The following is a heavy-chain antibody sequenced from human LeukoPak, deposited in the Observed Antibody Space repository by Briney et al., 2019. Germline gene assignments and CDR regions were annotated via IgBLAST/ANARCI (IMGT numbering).Heavy chain of an antibody. CDR1: GGSISSDY. CDR2: IYYSGST. Sequence: SETLSLTCTVSGGSISSDYWSWIRQPPGKGLEWIGYIYYSGSTNYNPSLKSRVTISVDTSKNQFSLKLSSVTAADTAVYYCARVGGYDSLPFDYWGQGTLVTVSS. D-gene: IGHD5-12*01. J-gene: IGHJ4*02. V-gene: IGHV4-59*08. CDR3: ARVGGYDSLPFDY.